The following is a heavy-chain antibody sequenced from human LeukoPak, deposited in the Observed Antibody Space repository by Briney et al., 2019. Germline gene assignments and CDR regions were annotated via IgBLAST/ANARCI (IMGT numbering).Heavy chain of an antibody. CDR3: ARSPPGGQLERRGWFDP. V-gene: IGHV1-18*01. CDR2: ISAYNGNT. CDR1: GYTFTSYG. J-gene: IGHJ5*02. D-gene: IGHD1-1*01. Sequence: ASVKVCCKASGYTFTSYGISWVRQAPGQGLEWMGWISAYNGNTNYAQKLQGRVTMTTDTSTSTAYMELRSLRSDDTAVYYCARSPPGGQLERRGWFDPWGQGTLVTVSS.